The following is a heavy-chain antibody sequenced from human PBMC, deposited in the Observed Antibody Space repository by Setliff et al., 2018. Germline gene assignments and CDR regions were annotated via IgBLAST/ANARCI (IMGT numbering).Heavy chain of an antibody. V-gene: IGHV4-61*09. Sequence: SETLSLTCTVSGGSISNTYYYWSWIRQPAGQGLEWIGQIYTSWSTNYNPSLKSRVTISVDTSKNQFSLNLTSVTAADTAVYYCARASSGWYSAYYYYMDVGGKGTTVTVSS. CDR2: IYTSWST. J-gene: IGHJ6*03. CDR3: ARASSGWYSAYYYYMDV. CDR1: GGSISNTYYY. D-gene: IGHD6-19*01.